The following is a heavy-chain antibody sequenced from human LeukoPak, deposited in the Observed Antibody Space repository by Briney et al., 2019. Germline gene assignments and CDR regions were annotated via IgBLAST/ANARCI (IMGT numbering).Heavy chain of an antibody. V-gene: IGHV4-59*11. CDR1: GGSISSHY. CDR3: ARGVAWSGYYAAFDI. J-gene: IGHJ3*02. Sequence: PSETLSLTCTVSGGSISSHYWSWIRQPPGKGLEWIGYIYYSGSTNYNPSLKSRVTISVDTSKNQFSLKLSSVTAADTAVYYCARGVAWSGYYAAFDIWAKGQWSPSLQ. CDR2: IYYSGST. D-gene: IGHD3-3*01.